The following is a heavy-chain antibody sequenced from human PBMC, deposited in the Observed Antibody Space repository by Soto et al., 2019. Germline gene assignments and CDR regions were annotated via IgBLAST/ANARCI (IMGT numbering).Heavy chain of an antibody. Sequence: GGSLRLSCTASGFTFGDYAMSWVRQAPGKGLEWVGFIRSKAYGGTTEYAASVKGRFTISRDDSKRIAYLQMNSLKTADTAVYYCTRETSRSWPETYYYYGMDVWGQGTTVTVSS. J-gene: IGHJ6*02. CDR1: GFTFGDYA. CDR2: IRSKAYGGTT. V-gene: IGHV3-49*04. CDR3: TRETSRSWPETYYYYGMDV. D-gene: IGHD6-13*01.